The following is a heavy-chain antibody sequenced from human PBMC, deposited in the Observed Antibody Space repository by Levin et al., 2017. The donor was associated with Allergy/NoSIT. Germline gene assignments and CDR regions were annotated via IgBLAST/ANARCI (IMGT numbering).Heavy chain of an antibody. CDR1: GFTFSSSG. V-gene: IGHV3-30*18. CDR3: AKWGSVMAAAGAHAGYLDY. CDR2: ISYDGHDS. D-gene: IGHD2-21*01. J-gene: IGHJ4*02. Sequence: PGGSLRLSCETSGFTFSSSGMHWVRQAPGKGLEWVAVISYDGHDSYYGDSVKGRFTVSRDNSKNTLYLQMDSLTSDDTAVYYCAKWGSVMAAAGAHAGYLDYWGQGTLVTVSS.